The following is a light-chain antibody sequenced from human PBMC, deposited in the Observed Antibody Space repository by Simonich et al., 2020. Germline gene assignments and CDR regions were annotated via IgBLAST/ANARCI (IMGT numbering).Light chain of an antibody. CDR3: QQSYSTPRT. Sequence: DIQITQSPSSLSASVGDRVTITCRASQRIISYLNWNQQKPGKAPKLLIYAASSLQSVVPSRFSGSGSGTDFTLTISSLQPEDFATYYCQQSYSTPRTFGQGTKVEIK. CDR1: QRIISY. V-gene: IGKV1-39*01. J-gene: IGKJ1*01. CDR2: AAS.